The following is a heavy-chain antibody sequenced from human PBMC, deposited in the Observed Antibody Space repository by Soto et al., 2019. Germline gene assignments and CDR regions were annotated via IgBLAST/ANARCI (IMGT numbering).Heavy chain of an antibody. CDR3: ARDRVVVAAYSPNDY. CDR1: GYTFTSYG. D-gene: IGHD2-15*01. Sequence: EASVKVSCKASGYTFTSYGISWVRQAPGQGLEWMGWISAYNGNTNYAQKLQGRVTMTTDTSTSTAYMELRSLRSDDTAVYYCARDRVVVAAYSPNDYWGQGTLVTVSS. CDR2: ISAYNGNT. J-gene: IGHJ4*02. V-gene: IGHV1-18*01.